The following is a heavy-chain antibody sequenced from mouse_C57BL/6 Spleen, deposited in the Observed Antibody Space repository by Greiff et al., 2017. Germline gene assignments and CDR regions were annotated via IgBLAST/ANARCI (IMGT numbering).Heavy chain of an antibody. Sequence: VQLQQPGAELVMPGASVKLSCKASGYTFTSYWMHWVKQRPGQGLEWIGEIDPSDSYTNYNQKFKGKSTLTVDKSSSTAYMQLSSLTSEDSAVYYGARSRGNYYFDDWGQGTTLTVSS. CDR3: ARSRGNYYFDD. D-gene: IGHD2-1*01. J-gene: IGHJ2*01. V-gene: IGHV1-69*01. CDR2: IDPSDSYT. CDR1: GYTFTSYW.